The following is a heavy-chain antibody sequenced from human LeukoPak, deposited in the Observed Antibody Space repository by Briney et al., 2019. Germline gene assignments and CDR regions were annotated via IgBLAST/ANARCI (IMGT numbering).Heavy chain of an antibody. J-gene: IGHJ6*02. CDR3: ARVWLGPGTQYYYYYGMDV. V-gene: IGHV4-59*01. CDR1: GGSISSYY. Sequence: SETLSLTCTVSGGSISSYYWSWIRQPPGKGLEWIGYIYYSGSTNYNPSLKSRVTISVDTSKNQFSLKLSSVTAADTAVYYCARVWLGPGTQYYYYYGMDVWGQGTTVTVSS. CDR2: IYYSGST. D-gene: IGHD3-10*01.